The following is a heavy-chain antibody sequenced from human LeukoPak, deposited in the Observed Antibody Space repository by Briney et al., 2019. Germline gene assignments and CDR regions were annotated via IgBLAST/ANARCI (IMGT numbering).Heavy chain of an antibody. CDR3: ARLLDYYYYMDV. Sequence: ASVKVSCKASGGTFSSYAISWVRQAPGQGLEWMGGIIPIFGTANYAQKFQGRVTITTDESTSTAYMELSSRRSEDTAVYYCARLLDYYYYMDVWGKGTTVTVSS. J-gene: IGHJ6*03. CDR1: GGTFSSYA. V-gene: IGHV1-69*05. D-gene: IGHD1-1*01. CDR2: IIPIFGTA.